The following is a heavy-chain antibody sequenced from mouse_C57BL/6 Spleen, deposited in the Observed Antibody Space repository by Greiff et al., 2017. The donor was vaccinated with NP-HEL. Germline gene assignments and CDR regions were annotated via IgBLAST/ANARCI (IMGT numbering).Heavy chain of an antibody. J-gene: IGHJ2*01. Sequence: QVQLQQPGAELVRPGTSVQLSCKASGYTFTSYWMHWVKQRPGQGLEWIGVIDPSDSYTNYNQKFKGKATLTVDTSSSTAYMQLSSLTSEDSAVYYCARSKKDYFDYWGQGTTLTVSS. CDR2: IDPSDSYT. V-gene: IGHV1-59*01. CDR1: GYTFTSYW. CDR3: ARSKKDYFDY.